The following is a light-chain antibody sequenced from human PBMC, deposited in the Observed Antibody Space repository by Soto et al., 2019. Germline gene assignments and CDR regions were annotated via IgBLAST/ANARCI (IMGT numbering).Light chain of an antibody. J-gene: IGKJ4*01. Sequence: ETVMTQSPATLSVSPGERATLSCRASQSVSSNFAWYQQRPGQTPRLLIYGASTRAAGIPARFSGSGSGTEFTLTISSLEPEDFAVYYCHQYNNCPLTFGGGTKVEIK. CDR3: HQYNNCPLT. V-gene: IGKV3-15*01. CDR1: QSVSSN. CDR2: GAS.